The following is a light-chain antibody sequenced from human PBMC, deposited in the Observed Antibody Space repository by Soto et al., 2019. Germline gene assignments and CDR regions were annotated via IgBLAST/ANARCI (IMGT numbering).Light chain of an antibody. CDR1: SSDVGTYNY. J-gene: IGLJ2*01. CDR2: DVS. Sequence: QSALTQPRSVSGSPGQSVTISCTGTSSDVGTYNYVSWYQQHPGKAPKLMIYDVSQRPSGVPDRFSGSKSGNTASLTISGLQVEDEADYYCSSYRSGSTRVVFGGGTKLTVL. V-gene: IGLV2-11*01. CDR3: SSYRSGSTRVV.